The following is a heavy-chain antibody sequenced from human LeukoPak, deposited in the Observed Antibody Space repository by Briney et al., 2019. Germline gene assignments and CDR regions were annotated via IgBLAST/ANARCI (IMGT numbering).Heavy chain of an antibody. CDR2: INTNTGNP. Sequence: GASVKVSCKASGYTFTSYAMNWVRQAPGQGLEWMGWINTNTGNPTYAQGFTGRFVFSLDTSVSTAYLQISSLKAEDIAVYYCARVSRSWGEWLFDNWGQGTLVTVSS. V-gene: IGHV7-4-1*02. CDR3: ARVSRSWGEWLFDN. CDR1: GYTFTSYA. J-gene: IGHJ4*02. D-gene: IGHD3-3*01.